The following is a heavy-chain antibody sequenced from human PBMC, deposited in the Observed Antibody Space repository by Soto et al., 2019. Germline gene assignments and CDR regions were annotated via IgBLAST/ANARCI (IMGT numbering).Heavy chain of an antibody. Sequence: QVQLQESGPGVVKPSETLSLTCTVSGGSIRDFHWSWIRQPPGKGLEWIGSFYFSETPNSDPSLKGRVSVAVDPSKSHFSLPLASVTAEDTAIYYCTRSNTASTSPDYWGQGSLVTVSS. CDR1: GGSIRDFH. J-gene: IGHJ4*02. D-gene: IGHD2-2*01. CDR2: FYFSETP. CDR3: TRSNTASTSPDY. V-gene: IGHV4-4*08.